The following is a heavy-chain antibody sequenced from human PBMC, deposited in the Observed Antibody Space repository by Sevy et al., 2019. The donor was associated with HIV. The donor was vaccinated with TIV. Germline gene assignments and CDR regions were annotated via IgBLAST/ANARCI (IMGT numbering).Heavy chain of an antibody. D-gene: IGHD3-22*01. J-gene: IGHJ4*02. CDR1: GGSISSYY. V-gene: IGHV4-59*01. CDR3: ARGPYYDSSAYYYGGYYFDY. CDR2: IYYSGST. Sequence: SETLSLTCTVSGGSISSYYWSWIRQPPGKGLEWIGYIYYSGSTNYSPSLQSRVTISVDTSKNQFSLKLSSVTAADTAVYFCARGPYYDSSAYYYGGYYFDYWGQGTLVTVSS.